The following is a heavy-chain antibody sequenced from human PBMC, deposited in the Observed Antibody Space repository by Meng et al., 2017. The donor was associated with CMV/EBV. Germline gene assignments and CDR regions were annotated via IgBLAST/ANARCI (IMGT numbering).Heavy chain of an antibody. V-gene: IGHV4-61*01. Sequence: GSLRLSCTVSGGSVSSGSYYWSWIRQPPGKGLEWIGYIYYSGSTNYNPSLKSRVTISVDTSKNQFSLKLSSVTAADTAVYYCARRGSIHGWFDPWGQGTLVTVSS. J-gene: IGHJ5*02. D-gene: IGHD2-21*01. CDR1: GGSVSSGSYY. CDR2: IYYSGST. CDR3: ARRGSIHGWFDP.